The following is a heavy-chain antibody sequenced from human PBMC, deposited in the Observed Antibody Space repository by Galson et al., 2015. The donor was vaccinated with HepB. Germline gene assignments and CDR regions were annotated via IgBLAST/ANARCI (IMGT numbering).Heavy chain of an antibody. J-gene: IGHJ4*02. CDR2: IWYDGSNK. CDR1: FSSYG. V-gene: IGHV3-33*01. D-gene: IGHD3-10*01. CDR3: ARDQGFGELLHGASDY. Sequence: FSSYGMHWVRQAPGKGLEWVAVIWYDGSNKYYADSVKGRFTISRDNSKNTLYLQMNSLRAEDTAVYYCARDQGFGELLHGASDYWGQGTLVTVSS.